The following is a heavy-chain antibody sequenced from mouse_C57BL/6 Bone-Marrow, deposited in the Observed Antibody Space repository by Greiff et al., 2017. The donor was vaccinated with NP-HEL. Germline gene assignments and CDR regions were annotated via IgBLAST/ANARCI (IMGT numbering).Heavy chain of an antibody. CDR3: VYYGRRIFAY. CDR2: INPNNGGT. D-gene: IGHD1-1*01. Sequence: VQLQQSGPELVKPGASVKISCKASGYTFTDYYMNWVKQSHGKSLEWIGDINPNNGGTSYNQKFKGKATLTVDKSSSTAYMELRSLTSEDSAVYYCVYYGRRIFAYWGQGTLVTVSA. V-gene: IGHV1-26*01. J-gene: IGHJ3*01. CDR1: GYTFTDYY.